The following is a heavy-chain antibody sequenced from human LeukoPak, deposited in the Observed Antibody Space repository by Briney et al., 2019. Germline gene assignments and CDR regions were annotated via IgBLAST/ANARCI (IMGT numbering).Heavy chain of an antibody. CDR3: ARGTLPRGIRF. Sequence: SSETLSLTCAVSGGSLNGYYWTWIRQPPGKGLDWIGEINHSGSTNYNPSLKSRITISFDTSKTPFSLQLSSVTAADTAVYYCARGTLPRGIRFWGQGTLVTVSS. CDR2: INHSGST. J-gene: IGHJ4*02. V-gene: IGHV4-34*01. CDR1: GGSLNGYY.